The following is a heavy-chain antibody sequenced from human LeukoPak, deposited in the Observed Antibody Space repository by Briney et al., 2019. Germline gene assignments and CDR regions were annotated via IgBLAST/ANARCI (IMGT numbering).Heavy chain of an antibody. J-gene: IGHJ4*02. D-gene: IGHD6-13*01. CDR3: ARDRESNWYPYLDA. CDR2: IKEDGSTK. V-gene: IGHV3-7*01. CDR1: GFTFTNYL. Sequence: QTGGSLRLSCATSGFTFTNYLMSWVRQAPGKGLEGVANIKEDGSTKWYVDSVRGRFTISRDNAKNSLYLQMDGLRAEDTAVYYCARDRESNWYPYLDAWGQGTLVTVSP.